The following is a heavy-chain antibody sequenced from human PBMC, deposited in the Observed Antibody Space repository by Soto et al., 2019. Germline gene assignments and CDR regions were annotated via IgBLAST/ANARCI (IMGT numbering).Heavy chain of an antibody. CDR2: IIPILGIA. D-gene: IGHD2-2*01. CDR1: GGTFSSYT. CDR3: ARDPGIVVVPAAIGRAFDI. Sequence: SVKVSCKASGGTFSSYTISWVRQAPGQGLEWMGRIIPILGIANYAQKFQGRVTITADKSTSTAYMELSSLRSEDTAVYYCARDPGIVVVPAAIGRAFDIWGQGTMVTVSS. V-gene: IGHV1-69*04. J-gene: IGHJ3*02.